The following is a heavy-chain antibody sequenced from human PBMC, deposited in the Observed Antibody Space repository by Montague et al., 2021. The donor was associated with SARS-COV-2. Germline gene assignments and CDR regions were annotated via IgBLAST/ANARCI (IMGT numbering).Heavy chain of an antibody. V-gene: IGHV4-38-2*01. D-gene: IGHD5-12*01. J-gene: IGHJ4*02. CDR3: ARRGYTGSDYFDY. CDR2: VYHSGYT. CDR1: GFFISSGFY. Sequence: SETLSLTCSVSGFFISSGFYWAWIRQSPGKGPEWIGTVYHSGYTHYNPSLKGRVTVSIDTSKNQFSLTVTSVTAADTAVYFFARRGYTGSDYFDYWGQGTLVTVSS.